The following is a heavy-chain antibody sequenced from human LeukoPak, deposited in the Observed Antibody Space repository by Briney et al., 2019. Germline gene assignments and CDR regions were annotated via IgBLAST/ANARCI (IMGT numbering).Heavy chain of an antibody. CDR1: GDSITNSGWS. CDR3: ARNVSRGYFDY. D-gene: IGHD3-10*01. Sequence: PSETLSLTCFVSGDSITNSGWSWGWVRQPPGKGLEWIGTLPYDENVADRGIPSYNPSLTSRVTISADTSKNHLSLTVNSVTAADTAVYYCARNVSRGYFDYWGQGTLVTVSS. J-gene: IGHJ4*02. CDR2: LPYDENVADRGIP. V-gene: IGHV4-39*02.